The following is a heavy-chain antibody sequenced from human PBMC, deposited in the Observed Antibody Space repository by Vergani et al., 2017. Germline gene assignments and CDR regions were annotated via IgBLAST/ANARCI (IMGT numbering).Heavy chain of an antibody. CDR3: ARAVLGVVVPAAIRGMDV. CDR1: GGSFSGYY. V-gene: IGHV4-34*01. Sequence: QVQLQQWGAGLLKPSETLSLTCAVYGGSFSGYYWSWIRQPPGKGLELIGEINHSGSTNYNPSLKSRVTISVDTSKNQFSLKLSSVTAADTAVYYCARAVLGVVVPAAIRGMDVWGKGTTVTVSS. CDR2: INHSGST. D-gene: IGHD2-2*02. J-gene: IGHJ6*03.